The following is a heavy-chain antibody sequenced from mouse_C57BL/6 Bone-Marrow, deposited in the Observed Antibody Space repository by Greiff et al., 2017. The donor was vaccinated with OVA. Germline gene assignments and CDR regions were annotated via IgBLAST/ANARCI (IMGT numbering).Heavy chain of an antibody. J-gene: IGHJ2*01. D-gene: IGHD1-1*01. CDR1: GYTFTSYW. CDR3: ARRIITTALFDY. CDR2: IYPGSGST. Sequence: QVQLQQPGAELVKPGASVKMSCKASGYTFTSYWITWVKQRPGQGLEWIGDIYPGSGSTNYNEKFKSKATLTVDTSSSTAYMQLSSLTSEDSAVYYCARRIITTALFDYWGQGTTLTVSS. V-gene: IGHV1-55*01.